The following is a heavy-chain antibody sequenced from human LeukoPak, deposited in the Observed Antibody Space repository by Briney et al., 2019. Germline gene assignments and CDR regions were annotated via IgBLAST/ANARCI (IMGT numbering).Heavy chain of an antibody. D-gene: IGHD3-22*01. Sequence: PSQTLSLTCTVSGGFISSGGYYWSCIRQHPGNGLEWIGYIYYTRSTDYNPSLKSRVIISVDTSKKQFSLKLSSVTAADTAVYYCARDHDSSDAFDIWGQGTMVTVSS. CDR2: IYYTRST. CDR1: GGFISSGGYY. J-gene: IGHJ3*02. V-gene: IGHV4-31*03. CDR3: ARDHDSSDAFDI.